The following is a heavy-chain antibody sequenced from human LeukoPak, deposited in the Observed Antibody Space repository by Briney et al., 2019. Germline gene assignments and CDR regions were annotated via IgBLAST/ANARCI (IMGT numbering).Heavy chain of an antibody. D-gene: IGHD5-12*01. CDR3: ATESPTSDIVATIRHSYFDY. CDR2: IYYSGST. J-gene: IGHJ4*02. CDR1: GGSISSSSYY. Sequence: PSETLSLTCTVSGGSISSSSYYWGWIRQPPGKGLEWIGSIYYSGSTYYNPSLKSRVTISVDTSKNQFSLKLSSVTAADTAVYYCATESPTSDIVATIRHSYFDYWGQGTLVTVSS. V-gene: IGHV4-39*07.